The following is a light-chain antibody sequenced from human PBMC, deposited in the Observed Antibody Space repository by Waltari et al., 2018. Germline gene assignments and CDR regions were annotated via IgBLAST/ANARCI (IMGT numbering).Light chain of an antibody. CDR1: QSVSNNY. CDR3: QQYGSSPPLT. V-gene: IGKV3-20*01. CDR2: GAS. Sequence: EIVLTQSPGTLSLSPGERATLSCRASQSVSNNYLTWYQQKPGQAPRLLIYGASTRATGIPDRFSGRGSGTDFTLTISRLEPEDFAVYYCQQYGSSPPLTFGPGTKVDIK. J-gene: IGKJ3*01.